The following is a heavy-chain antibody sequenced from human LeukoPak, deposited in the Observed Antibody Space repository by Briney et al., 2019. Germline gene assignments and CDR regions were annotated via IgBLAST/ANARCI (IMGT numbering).Heavy chain of an antibody. D-gene: IGHD3-3*01. CDR3: ARGSHYDFWSGYYSRKVLFDH. CDR2: INPSGGST. CDR1: GYTFTSYY. V-gene: IGHV1-46*03. Sequence: GASVKVSCKASGYTFTSYYMHWVRQAPGQGLEWMGIINPSGGSTSYAQKFQGRVTMTRDTSTSTVYMELSSLRSEDTAVYYCARGSHYDFWSGYYSRKVLFDHWGQGTLVTVSS. J-gene: IGHJ4*02.